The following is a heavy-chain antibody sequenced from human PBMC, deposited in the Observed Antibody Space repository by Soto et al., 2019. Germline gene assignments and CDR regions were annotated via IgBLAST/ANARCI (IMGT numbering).Heavy chain of an antibody. CDR2: ISVDGSS. V-gene: IGHV3-23*01. Sequence: EVQLLESGGGLIQPGGSVRLSCAASGFTFSSYAMTWVRQAPGKGLEWVSSISVDGSSYYADSVKGRFTISRDNSKNTLYLHMSSPRAEDTAVYYCAKNYFCDNWGQGTPVTVSS. J-gene: IGHJ4*02. CDR3: AKNYFCDN. CDR1: GFTFSSYA.